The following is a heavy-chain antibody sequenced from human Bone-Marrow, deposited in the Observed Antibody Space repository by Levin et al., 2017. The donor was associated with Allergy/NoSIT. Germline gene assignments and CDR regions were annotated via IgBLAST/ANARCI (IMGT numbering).Heavy chain of an antibody. CDR3: ARAIHTNYVGYDY. J-gene: IGHJ4*02. CDR2: IKLDGSET. V-gene: IGHV3-7*01. D-gene: IGHD3-16*01. Sequence: GGSLRLSCAASGFTFSNYWMTWVRQAPGKGLEWVANIKLDGSETYYVDSVEGRFTISRDNAKNSLFLQMNSLRAEDTAVYYCARAIHTNYVGYDYWGQGTLVTVSS. CDR1: GFTFSNYW.